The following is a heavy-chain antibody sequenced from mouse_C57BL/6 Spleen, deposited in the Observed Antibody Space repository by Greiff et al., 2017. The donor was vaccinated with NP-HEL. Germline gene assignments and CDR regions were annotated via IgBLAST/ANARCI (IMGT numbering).Heavy chain of an antibody. Sequence: EVQLQQSGPELVKPGASVKISCKASGYTFTDYYMNWVKQSPGKSLEWIGDINPNNGGTSYNQKFKGKATLTVDKSSSTAYMELRSLTSEDSAVYYCARPLGGDAMDYWGQGTSVTVSS. V-gene: IGHV1-26*01. D-gene: IGHD6-1*01. CDR3: ARPLGGDAMDY. CDR2: INPNNGGT. J-gene: IGHJ4*01. CDR1: GYTFTDYY.